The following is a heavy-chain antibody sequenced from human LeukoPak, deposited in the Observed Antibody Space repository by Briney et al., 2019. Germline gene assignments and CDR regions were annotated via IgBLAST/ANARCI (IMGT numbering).Heavy chain of an antibody. CDR3: ARAIYATPGY. CDR2: ISSDGRST. Sequence: PGGSLRLSCAASGFTFSNYWMHWVRQAPGKGLVWVSYISSDGRSTRYADSVKGRFTISRENAKNTLYLQMNSLRAEDTAVYYCARAIYATPGYWGQGTLVTVSS. CDR1: GFTFSNYW. J-gene: IGHJ4*02. D-gene: IGHD2/OR15-2a*01. V-gene: IGHV3-74*01.